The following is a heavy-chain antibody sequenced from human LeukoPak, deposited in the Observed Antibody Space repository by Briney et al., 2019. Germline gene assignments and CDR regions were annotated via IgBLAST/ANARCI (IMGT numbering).Heavy chain of an antibody. Sequence: GASVKVSCKASGYTFTGYYMHWVRQAPGQGLEWMGWINPNSGGTNYAQKFQGRVTMTRDTSISTAYMELSRLRSEDTAVYYCARGFRGLNWNDVGFDYWGQGTLVTVSS. J-gene: IGHJ4*02. CDR3: ARGFRGLNWNDVGFDY. CDR2: INPNSGGT. V-gene: IGHV1-2*02. D-gene: IGHD1-1*01. CDR1: GYTFTGYY.